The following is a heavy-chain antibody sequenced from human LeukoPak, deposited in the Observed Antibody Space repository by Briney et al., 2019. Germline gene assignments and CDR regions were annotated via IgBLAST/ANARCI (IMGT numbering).Heavy chain of an antibody. CDR3: ARVWEYCSGGSCYSGAALDY. J-gene: IGHJ4*02. V-gene: IGHV3-7*01. CDR1: GFTFSSYW. D-gene: IGHD2-15*01. CDR2: IKQDGSEK. Sequence: GGSLRLSCAASGFTFSSYWMSWVRQAPGKGLEWVANIKQDGSEKYYVDSVKGRFTISRDNAKNSLYLQMNSLRAEDTAVYYCARVWEYCSGGSCYSGAALDYWGQGTLVTVSS.